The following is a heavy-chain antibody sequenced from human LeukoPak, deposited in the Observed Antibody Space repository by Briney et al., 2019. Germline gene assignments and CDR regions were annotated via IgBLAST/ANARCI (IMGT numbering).Heavy chain of an antibody. Sequence: GGSLRPSCAASGFTAGNSWMLWVRQAEGGGLMYVSEINNDGNRTRYVDSVKGRFTISRDGAKNTLFLQMNSLRDDDTAMYYCARGGLPGGFDYWGQGILVTVSS. CDR3: ARGGLPGGFDY. V-gene: IGHV3-74*01. CDR1: GFTAGNSW. D-gene: IGHD7-27*01. CDR2: INNDGNRT. J-gene: IGHJ4*02.